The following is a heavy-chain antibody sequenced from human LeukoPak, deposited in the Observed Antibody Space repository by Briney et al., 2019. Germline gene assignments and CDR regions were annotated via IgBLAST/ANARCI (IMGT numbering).Heavy chain of an antibody. V-gene: IGHV3-74*01. CDR2: INNDGSIT. Sequence: GSLRLSCAASEFTISRYWMHWVRRAPGKGLVWVSNINNDGSITTYADSVKGRFTISRDNVKNTLFLQMNSLGAEDTALYYCARGWNTTPRSGFDIWGLGTMVTVSS. D-gene: IGHD1/OR15-1a*01. CDR1: EFTISRYW. CDR3: ARGWNTTPRSGFDI. J-gene: IGHJ3*02.